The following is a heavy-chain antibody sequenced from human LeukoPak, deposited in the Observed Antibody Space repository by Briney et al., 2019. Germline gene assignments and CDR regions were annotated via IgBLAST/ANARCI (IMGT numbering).Heavy chain of an antibody. D-gene: IGHD3-10*01. J-gene: IGHJ4*02. CDR2: ISSSSSYI. CDR3: ARDKADYYGAGSYYNYFDY. V-gene: IGHV3-21*01. Sequence: GGSLRLSCAASGCTFSSYSMNWVRQAPGKGLKWVSSISSSSSYIYYADSVKGRFTISRDNAKNSLYLQMNSLRAEDTAVYYCARDKADYYGAGSYYNYFDYWGQGTLVTVSS. CDR1: GCTFSSYS.